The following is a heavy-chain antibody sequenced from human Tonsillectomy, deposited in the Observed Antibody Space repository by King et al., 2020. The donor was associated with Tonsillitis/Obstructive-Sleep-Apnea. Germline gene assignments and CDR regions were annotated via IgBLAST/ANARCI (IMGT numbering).Heavy chain of an antibody. D-gene: IGHD2-2*02. V-gene: IGHV3-33*01. Sequence: VQLVQSGGGVVQPGRPLRLSCAASGFTFSTYGMHWVRQAPGKGLEWVAAIWYDGSNKYYGDSVKGRFTISRDNSKNTLYLQMNSLRAEDTAVYYCARSSKLVRVEEPTAIDYWGPGTLVTVSS. CDR2: IWYDGSNK. J-gene: IGHJ4*02. CDR3: ARSSKLVRVEEPTAIDY. CDR1: GFTFSTYG.